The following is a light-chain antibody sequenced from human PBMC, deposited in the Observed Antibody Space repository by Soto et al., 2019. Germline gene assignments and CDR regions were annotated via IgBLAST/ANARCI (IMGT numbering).Light chain of an antibody. J-gene: IGKJ1*01. Sequence: EIVMTQSPVTPSLSPGARATLSRRASQSVGSNLAWYQKKPGQAPRILIYGASTRATGIPARFSGSGSGTEFNLTISRLQSEDFAVYECQQYNNWTRTFGQGTKVDIK. CDR2: GAS. V-gene: IGKV3-15*01. CDR3: QQYNNWTRT. CDR1: QSVGSN.